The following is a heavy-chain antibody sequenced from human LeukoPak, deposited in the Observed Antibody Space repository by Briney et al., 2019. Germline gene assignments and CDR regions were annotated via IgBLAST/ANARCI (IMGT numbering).Heavy chain of an antibody. CDR1: GGSFSGYY. D-gene: IGHD5-12*01. Sequence: PSETLSLTCAVYGGSFSGYYWNWIRQPPGKGLEWLGEINHSGSTNYNPSLKSRVTISVDTSKNQFSLKLSSVTAADTAVYYCARGQVEWLRFGIYGPWGQGTLVTVSS. J-gene: IGHJ5*02. CDR2: INHSGST. CDR3: ARGQVEWLRFGIYGP. V-gene: IGHV4-34*01.